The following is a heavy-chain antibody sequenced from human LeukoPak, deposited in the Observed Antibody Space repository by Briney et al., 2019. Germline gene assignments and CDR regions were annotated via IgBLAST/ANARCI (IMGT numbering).Heavy chain of an antibody. V-gene: IGHV1-8*01. J-gene: IGHJ4*02. CDR1: GYTFSSYD. Sequence: ASVKVSCKASGYTFSSYDINWVRQATGQGLEWMGWMNPNSGNTGYAQKFQGRVTMTRNTSISTAYMELSSLRSEDTAVYYCARARYNWNYFRRVPNFDYWGQGTLVTVSS. D-gene: IGHD1-7*01. CDR2: MNPNSGNT. CDR3: ARARYNWNYFRRVPNFDY.